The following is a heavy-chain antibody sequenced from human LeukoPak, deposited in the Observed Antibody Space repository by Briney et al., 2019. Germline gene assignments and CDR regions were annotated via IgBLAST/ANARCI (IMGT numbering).Heavy chain of an antibody. CDR3: AREMYASGWLNAFDI. CDR1: GFTFDDYG. J-gene: IGHJ3*02. CDR2: INWNGGST. V-gene: IGHV3-20*04. D-gene: IGHD6-19*01. Sequence: PGGSLRLSCAASGFTFDDYGMSWVRQAPGKGLEWVSGINWNGGSTGYADSVKGRLTISRDNAKNSLYLQMNSLRAEDTALYYCAREMYASGWLNAFDIWGQGTMVTVSS.